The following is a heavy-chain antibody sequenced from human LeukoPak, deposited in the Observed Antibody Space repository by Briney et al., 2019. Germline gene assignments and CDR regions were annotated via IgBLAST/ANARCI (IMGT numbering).Heavy chain of an antibody. V-gene: IGHV3-33*01. CDR3: ARDILTMIRGAVPLDY. J-gene: IGHJ4*02. D-gene: IGHD3-10*01. CDR1: GLTFRNYG. Sequence: GRSLRLSWAASGLTFRNYGMRWVRQAPGKGLEWVAVIWYDGNNKYYADSVKGRFTIPRDNSNNPLDLQMNSLRAEDTAVYYCARDILTMIRGAVPLDYWGQGTLVTVSS. CDR2: IWYDGNNK.